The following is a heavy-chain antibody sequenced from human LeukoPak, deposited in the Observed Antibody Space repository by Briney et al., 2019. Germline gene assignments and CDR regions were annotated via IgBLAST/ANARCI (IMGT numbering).Heavy chain of an antibody. Sequence: ASVKVSCKASGYTFTSYGISWVRQAPGQGLEWMGIINPSGGSTSYAQKFQGRVTMTRDTSTSTVYMELSSLRSEDTAVYYCARDFWSSGYYSYFDYWGQGTLVTVSS. V-gene: IGHV1-46*01. J-gene: IGHJ4*02. CDR1: GYTFTSYG. D-gene: IGHD3-22*01. CDR2: INPSGGST. CDR3: ARDFWSSGYYSYFDY.